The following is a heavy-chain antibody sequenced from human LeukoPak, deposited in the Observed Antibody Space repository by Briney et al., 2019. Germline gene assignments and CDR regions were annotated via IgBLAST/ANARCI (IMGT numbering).Heavy chain of an antibody. CDR2: IQHSGNT. V-gene: IGHV4-39*02. CDR3: ARDGSH. J-gene: IGHJ4*02. CDR1: GDSINSGSYH. D-gene: IGHD2-2*03. Sequence: PSETLSLTCTVSGDSINSGSYHWGWNRQPPGKGLEWIGSIQHSGNTYYNPSLKSRLTISVYTSKNQFSLKLNSVTAADTAVYYCARDGSHWGQGTLVTVSS.